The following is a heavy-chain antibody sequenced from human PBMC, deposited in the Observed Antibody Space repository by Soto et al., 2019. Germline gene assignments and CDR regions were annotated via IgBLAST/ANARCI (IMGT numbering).Heavy chain of an antibody. CDR2: INPSGGST. D-gene: IGHD1-26*01. J-gene: IGHJ3*02. V-gene: IGHV1-46*01. CDR3: AREREWEPLHDAFDI. CDR1: GYTFTSYY. Sequence: AAVKVSCKASGYTFTSYYMHWVRRAPGQGLEWMGIINPSGGSTSYAQKFQGRVTMTRDTSTSTVYMELSSLRSEDTAVYYCAREREWEPLHDAFDIWGQGTMVTVSS.